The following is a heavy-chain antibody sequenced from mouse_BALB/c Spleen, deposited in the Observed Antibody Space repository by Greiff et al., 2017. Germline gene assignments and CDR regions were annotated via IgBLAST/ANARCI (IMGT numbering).Heavy chain of an antibody. Sequence: EVQVVESGGGLVQPGGSLKLSCAASGFTFSSYGMSWVRQTPDKRLELVATINSNGGSTYYPDSVKGRFTISRDNAKNTLYLQMSSLKSEDTAMYYCASFITTVPYYFDYWGQGTTLTVSS. CDR1: GFTFSSYG. J-gene: IGHJ2*01. CDR2: INSNGGST. V-gene: IGHV5-6-3*01. CDR3: ASFITTVPYYFDY. D-gene: IGHD1-1*01.